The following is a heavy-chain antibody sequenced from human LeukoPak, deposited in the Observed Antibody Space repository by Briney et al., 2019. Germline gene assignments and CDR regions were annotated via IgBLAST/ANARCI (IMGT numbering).Heavy chain of an antibody. Sequence: SETLSLTCTVSGGSISSYYWSWIRQPPGKGLEWIGYIYYSGSTDYNPSLKSRVTISVDTSKNQFTLKLSSVTAADTAVYYCARANRGAVADPYNWFDPWGQGTLVTVSS. CDR3: ARANRGAVADPYNWFDP. V-gene: IGHV4-59*12. CDR1: GGSISSYY. D-gene: IGHD6-19*01. CDR2: IYYSGST. J-gene: IGHJ5*02.